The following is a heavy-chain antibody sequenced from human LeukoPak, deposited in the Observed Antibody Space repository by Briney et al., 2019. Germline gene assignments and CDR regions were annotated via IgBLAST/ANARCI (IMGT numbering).Heavy chain of an antibody. CDR1: GFTFSSYW. D-gene: IGHD6-13*01. V-gene: IGHV3-7*01. Sequence: GGSLRLSCAASGFTFSSYWMSWVRQAPGKGLEWVANIKQDGSEKYYVDSVKGRFTISRDNAKNSLYLQMNSLRAEDTAVYYCAREGAAAGPYFDYWGQGTLVTVSS. CDR2: IKQDGSEK. J-gene: IGHJ4*02. CDR3: AREGAAAGPYFDY.